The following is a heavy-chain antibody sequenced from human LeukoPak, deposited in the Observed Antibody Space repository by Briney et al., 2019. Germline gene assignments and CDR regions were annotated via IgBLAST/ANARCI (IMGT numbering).Heavy chain of an antibody. Sequence: SETLSLTCTVSGGSISSSSYYWGWIRQPPGKGLEWIGGIYYSGSTYYNPSLKSRVTISVDTSKNQFSLKLSSVTAADTAVYYCAATVVTRGWFDPWGQGTLVTVSS. J-gene: IGHJ5*02. CDR3: AATVVTRGWFDP. V-gene: IGHV4-39*07. CDR1: GGSISSSSYY. D-gene: IGHD4-23*01. CDR2: IYYSGST.